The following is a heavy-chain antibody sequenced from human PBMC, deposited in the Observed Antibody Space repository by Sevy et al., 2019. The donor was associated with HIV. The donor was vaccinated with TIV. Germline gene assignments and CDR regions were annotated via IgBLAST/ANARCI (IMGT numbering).Heavy chain of an antibody. V-gene: IGHV3-30*02. CDR1: GFSLTTSD. CDR3: ERGRKTTEEWLEELDYYYGLDV. J-gene: IGHJ6*02. D-gene: IGHD2-8*01. Sequence: GGSLRLSCAASGFSLTTSDMHWVRQAPGKGLEWVAYVRNDGSNKYYADSVRDRFTISRDSPKNTLYLQMNSLSDEDTAIYYCERGRKTTEEWLEELDYYYGLDVWGQGTTVTVSS. CDR2: VRNDGSNK.